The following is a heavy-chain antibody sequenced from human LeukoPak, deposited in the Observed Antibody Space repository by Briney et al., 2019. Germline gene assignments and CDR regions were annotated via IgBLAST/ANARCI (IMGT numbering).Heavy chain of an antibody. CDR3: AKESEYCSGGSCYLNYYYGMDV. Sequence: GGSLRLSCAASGFTFSSYAMSWVRQAPGKGLEWVSAISGSGGSTYYADSVKGRFTISRDNSKNTLYLQMNSLRAEDTAVYYCAKESEYCSGGSCYLNYYYGMDVWGQGTTVTVSS. J-gene: IGHJ6*02. CDR1: GFTFSSYA. V-gene: IGHV3-23*01. D-gene: IGHD2-15*01. CDR2: ISGSGGST.